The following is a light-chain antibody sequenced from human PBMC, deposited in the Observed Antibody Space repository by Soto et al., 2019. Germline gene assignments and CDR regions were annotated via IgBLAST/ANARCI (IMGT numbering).Light chain of an antibody. V-gene: IGLV1-47*01. J-gene: IGLJ3*02. Sequence: QSVLTQPPSASGTPGQRVTISCSGSSSNIGSTYVSWYQHLPGAAPKLLIYRSDQRPSGVPGRFSGSKSGTSASLAISGLRSEDEADYFCAVRDDSLSGHWVFGGGTKLTVL. CDR1: SSNIGSTY. CDR2: RSD. CDR3: AVRDDSLSGHWV.